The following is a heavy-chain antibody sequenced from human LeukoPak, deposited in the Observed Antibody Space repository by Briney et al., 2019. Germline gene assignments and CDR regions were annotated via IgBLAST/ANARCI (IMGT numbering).Heavy chain of an antibody. D-gene: IGHD2-15*01. CDR1: GFTFSDYY. J-gene: IGHJ6*02. CDR2: ISSGSHTI. CDR3: ARGALLAGMDV. Sequence: PGGSQRLSCAASGFTFSDYYMGWIRQAPRNGLEWVSFISSGSHTIYYADSVKGRFTVSRDNAKNSLYLQMNNLRVEDTAVYYCARGALLAGMDVWGQGTTVTVSS. V-gene: IGHV3-11*01.